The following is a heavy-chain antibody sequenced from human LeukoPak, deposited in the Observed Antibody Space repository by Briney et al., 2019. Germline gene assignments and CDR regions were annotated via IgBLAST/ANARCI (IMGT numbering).Heavy chain of an antibody. CDR1: GFTFSSYW. J-gene: IGHJ3*02. D-gene: IGHD3-22*01. V-gene: IGHV3-74*01. CDR3: TREKDYYDSSGYYRNAFDI. CDR2: INSDGSST. Sequence: GGSLRLSCAASGFTFSSYWMHWVRQAPGKGLVWVSRINSDGSSTSYADSVKGRFTISRDNAKNTLYLQMNSLRAEDTAVYYCTREKDYYDSSGYYRNAFDIWGQGTKVTASS.